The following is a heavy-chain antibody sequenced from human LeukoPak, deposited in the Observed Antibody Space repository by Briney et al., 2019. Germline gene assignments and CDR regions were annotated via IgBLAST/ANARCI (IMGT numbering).Heavy chain of an antibody. Sequence: GGSLRLSCAASGFTFSNAWMSWVRQAPGKGLEWVGHIKSKTDGGTTDYAAPVKGRFTISRGDSKNTLYLQMNSLKIEDTAVYYCTTGTWIQLWLADFWGQGTLVTVSS. CDR2: IKSKTDGGTT. V-gene: IGHV3-15*01. CDR1: GFTFSNAW. CDR3: TTGTWIQLWLADF. D-gene: IGHD5-18*01. J-gene: IGHJ4*02.